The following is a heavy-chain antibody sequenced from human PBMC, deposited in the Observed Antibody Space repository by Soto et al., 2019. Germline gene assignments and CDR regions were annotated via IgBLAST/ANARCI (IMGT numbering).Heavy chain of an antibody. CDR2: ISAYNGNT. V-gene: IGHV1-18*04. CDR3: ARAPRVVVVPAAKNWFDP. CDR1: GYTFTSYG. D-gene: IGHD2-2*01. J-gene: IGHJ5*02. Sequence: ASVKVSCKASGYTFTSYGISWLRQSPGQGLEWMGWISAYNGNTNYAQKLQGRVTVTTDTSTSTAYMELRSLRSDDTAVYYCARAPRVVVVPAAKNWFDPWGQGTLVTVSS.